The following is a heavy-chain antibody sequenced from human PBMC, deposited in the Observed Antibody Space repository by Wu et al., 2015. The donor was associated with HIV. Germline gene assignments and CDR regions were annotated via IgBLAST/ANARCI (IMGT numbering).Heavy chain of an antibody. D-gene: IGHD6-13*01. J-gene: IGHJ6*02. CDR2: IIPIFGTA. CDR1: GGTFSSYA. V-gene: IGHV1-69*05. CDR3: ARGDIGSSWYWGGRDYYYGMDV. Sequence: QVQLVQSGAEVKKPGSSVKVSCKASGGTFSSYAISWVRQAPGQGLEWMGGIIPIFGTANYAQKFQGRVTITTDESTSTAYMELSSLRSEDTAVYYCARGDIGSSWYWGGRDYYYGMDVWGQGTTGHRLL.